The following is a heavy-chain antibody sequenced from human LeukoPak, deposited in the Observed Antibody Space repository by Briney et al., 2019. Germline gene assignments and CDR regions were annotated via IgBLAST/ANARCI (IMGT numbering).Heavy chain of an antibody. Sequence: SETLSLTCTVSGGSMTSYYWNWIRQPPGKGLEWIGFIFYSGSTNYNPSLKSRVTISVDTSRNQFSLKLSSVTAGDTAIYYCARVDCISTSCPADYWGQGTLVTVSS. CDR2: IFYSGST. CDR3: ARVDCISTSCPADY. J-gene: IGHJ4*02. CDR1: GGSMTSYY. D-gene: IGHD2-2*01. V-gene: IGHV4-59*01.